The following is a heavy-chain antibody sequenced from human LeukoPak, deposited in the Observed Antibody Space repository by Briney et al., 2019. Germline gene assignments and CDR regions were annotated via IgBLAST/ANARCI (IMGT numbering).Heavy chain of an antibody. CDR1: GFIFSNAW. Sequence: PGGSLRLSCAASGFIFSNAWMNWVSQAPGKGLEWVGRIKRKTDGWTTDYAAPVKGRFIISRDDSKNTLYLQMNSLKTEDTALYYCTTVYLTGEGNDYWGQGTLVTVSS. CDR2: IKRKTDGWTT. J-gene: IGHJ4*02. D-gene: IGHD3-9*01. CDR3: TTVYLTGEGNDY. V-gene: IGHV3-15*07.